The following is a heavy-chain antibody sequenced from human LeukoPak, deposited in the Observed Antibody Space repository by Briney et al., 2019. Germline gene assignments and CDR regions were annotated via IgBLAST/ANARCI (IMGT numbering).Heavy chain of an antibody. V-gene: IGHV3-30*02. Sequence: GGSLRLSCAASGFTFSGYDMSWVRQAPGKGLEWVAFIRYDGDAKYYADSVKGRFSISRDTSKNTLYLQMNSLRVEDTAVYYCAKGVLVVVITPPDYWGQGTLVTVSS. CDR1: GFTFSGYD. D-gene: IGHD3-22*01. CDR3: AKGVLVVVITPPDY. CDR2: IRYDGDAK. J-gene: IGHJ4*02.